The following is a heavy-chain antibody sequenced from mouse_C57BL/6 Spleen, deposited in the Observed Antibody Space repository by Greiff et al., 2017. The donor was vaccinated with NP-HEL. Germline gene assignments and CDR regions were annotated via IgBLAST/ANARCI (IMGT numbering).Heavy chain of an antibody. D-gene: IGHD1-1*01. J-gene: IGHJ2*01. Sequence: VQLQQSGAELVKPGASVKLSCKASGYTFTSYWMHWVKQRPGQGLEWIGMIHPSSGSTNYNEKFKSKATLTADKSSSTAYMHLSSLTSEDSAVYYGERGGCIYYYGSRYYDFGGRGQGATLTV. V-gene: IGHV1-64*01. CDR1: GYTFTSYW. CDR3: ERGGCIYYYGSRYYDFGG. CDR2: IHPSSGST.